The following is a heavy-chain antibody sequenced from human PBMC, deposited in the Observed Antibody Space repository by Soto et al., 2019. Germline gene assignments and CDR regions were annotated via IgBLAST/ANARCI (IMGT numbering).Heavy chain of an antibody. Sequence: QVQLQESGPGLVKPSQTLSLTCTVSGGSISSGGYYWSWIRQHPGKGLEWIGYIYYSGSTYYNPSLKSRVTISVDTSKNQFSLKLSSVTAADTAVYYCARENPGSYSNWFDPWGQGTLVTVSS. CDR1: GGSISSGGYY. CDR3: ARENPGSYSNWFDP. J-gene: IGHJ5*02. V-gene: IGHV4-31*03. CDR2: IYYSGST. D-gene: IGHD3-10*01.